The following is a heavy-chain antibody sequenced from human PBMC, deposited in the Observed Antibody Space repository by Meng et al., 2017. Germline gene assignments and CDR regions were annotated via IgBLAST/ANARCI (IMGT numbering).Heavy chain of an antibody. CDR1: GGTFSSYA. D-gene: IGHD1-26*01. J-gene: IGHJ4*02. CDR3: ARDGVGATEGYFDY. V-gene: IGHV1-69*06. Sequence: QVQVVRDGAEVKKPGASVKVSCKASGGTFSSYAISWVRQAPGQGLEWMGGIIPIFGTANYAQKFQGRVTITADKSTSTAYMELSSLRSEDTAVYYCARDGVGATEGYFDYWGQGTLVTVSS. CDR2: IIPIFGTA.